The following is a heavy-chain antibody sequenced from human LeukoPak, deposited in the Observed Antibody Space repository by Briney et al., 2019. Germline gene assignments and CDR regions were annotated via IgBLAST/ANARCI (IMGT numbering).Heavy chain of an antibody. V-gene: IGHV4-30-4*01. CDR2: IYYSGST. Sequence: SETLSLTCTVSGGSISSGDYYWSWIRQPPGKGLEWIGYIYYSGSTYYNPSLKSRVTVSVDTSKNQFSLKLSSVTAADTAVYYCARVGGYSYGYVLEVYMDVWGQGTTVTVSS. J-gene: IGHJ6*02. CDR1: GGSISSGDYY. CDR3: ARVGGYSYGYVLEVYMDV. D-gene: IGHD5-18*01.